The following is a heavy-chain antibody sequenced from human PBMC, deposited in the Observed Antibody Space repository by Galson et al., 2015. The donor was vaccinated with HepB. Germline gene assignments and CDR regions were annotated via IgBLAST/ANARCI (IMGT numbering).Heavy chain of an antibody. CDR2: IRYDGSNK. CDR1: GFTFSSYG. V-gene: IGHV3-30*02. D-gene: IGHD3-16*01. CDR3: AKEFRFPHYYFDY. J-gene: IGHJ4*02. Sequence: SLRLSCAASGFTFSSYGMHWVRQAPGKGLEWVAFIRYDGSNKYYADSVKGRFTISRDNSKNTLYLQMNSLRAEDTAVYYCAKEFRFPHYYFDYWGQGTLVTVSS.